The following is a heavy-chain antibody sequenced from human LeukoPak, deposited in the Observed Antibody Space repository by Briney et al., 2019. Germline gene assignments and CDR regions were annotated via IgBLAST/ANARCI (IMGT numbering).Heavy chain of an antibody. J-gene: IGHJ3*02. Sequence: GSSVKVSCKASGGTFSSYAISWVRQAPGQGLEWMGWISAYNGNTNYAQKLQGRVTMTTDTSTSTAYMELRSLRSDDTAVYYCARDQGNYDGGNFQDIWGQGTMVTVSS. D-gene: IGHD4-23*01. V-gene: IGHV1-18*01. CDR3: ARDQGNYDGGNFQDI. CDR1: GGTFSSYA. CDR2: ISAYNGNT.